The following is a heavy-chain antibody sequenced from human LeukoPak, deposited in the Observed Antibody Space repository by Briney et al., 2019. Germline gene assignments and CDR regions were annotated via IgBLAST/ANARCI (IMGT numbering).Heavy chain of an antibody. D-gene: IGHD3-22*01. CDR2: ISAYNGNT. J-gene: IGHJ4*02. Sequence: GASVKVSCKASGYTFTSYGISWVRQAPGQGLEWMGWISAYNGNTNYAQKLQGRVTMTTDTSTSTAYMELRSLRSDDTAVYYCARAPGEVYYDSSGPPDYWGQGTLVTVSS. CDR3: ARAPGEVYYDSSGPPDY. V-gene: IGHV1-18*01. CDR1: GYTFTSYG.